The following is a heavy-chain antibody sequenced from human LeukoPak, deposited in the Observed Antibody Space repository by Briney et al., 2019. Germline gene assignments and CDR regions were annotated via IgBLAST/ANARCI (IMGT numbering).Heavy chain of an antibody. D-gene: IGHD3-10*01. CDR2: IYHSGST. J-gene: IGHJ5*02. CDR3: AIESRITMVRGVISWFDP. V-gene: IGHV4-38-2*01. CDR1: GYSISSGYY. Sequence: SETLSLTCAVSGYSISSGYYWGWIRQPPGKGLEWIGSIYHSGSTYYNPSLKSRVTISVDTSKNQFSLKLSSVTAADTAVYYCAIESRITMVRGVISWFDPRGQGTLVTVSS.